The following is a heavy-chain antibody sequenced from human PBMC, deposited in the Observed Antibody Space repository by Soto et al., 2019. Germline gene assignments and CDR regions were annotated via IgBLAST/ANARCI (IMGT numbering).Heavy chain of an antibody. J-gene: IGHJ4*02. V-gene: IGHV1-8*01. CDR3: ARVAAAGNGDSDY. CDR1: GYTFTSYD. D-gene: IGHD6-13*01. CDR2: MNPNSGNT. Sequence: ASVKVSCKASGYTFTSYDINWVRQATGQGLEWMGWMNPNSGNTGYAQKFQGRVTMTRNTSISTAYMELSSLRSEDTAVYYCARVAAAGNGDSDYWAQGTLVTVSS.